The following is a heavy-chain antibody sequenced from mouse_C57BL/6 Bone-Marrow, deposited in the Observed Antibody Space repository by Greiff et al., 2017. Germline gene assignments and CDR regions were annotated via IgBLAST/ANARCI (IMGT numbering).Heavy chain of an antibody. J-gene: IGHJ2*01. Sequence: VQLQQSVAELVRPGASVKLSCTASGFNIKNTYMHWVKQRPEKGLEWIGRIDPANGNTKYAPKFQGKATITADTYSNTAYLQLSSLTAGDAAIYYCAAYYSILRDYWGQGTTLTVSS. V-gene: IGHV14-3*01. CDR3: AAYYSILRDY. CDR2: IDPANGNT. CDR1: GFNIKNTY. D-gene: IGHD2-5*01.